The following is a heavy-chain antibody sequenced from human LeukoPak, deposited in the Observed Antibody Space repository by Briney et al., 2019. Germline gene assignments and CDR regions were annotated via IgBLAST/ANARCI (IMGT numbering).Heavy chain of an antibody. CDR2: INPNSGGT. J-gene: IGHJ3*02. V-gene: IGHV1-2*02. Sequence: ASVKVSCKASGYTFTGYYMHWVRQAPGQGLEWMGWINPNSGGTNYAQKLQGRVTMTTDTSTSTAYMELRSLRSDDTAVYYCAKPASEITFGGSPIDAFDIWGRGTMVTVSS. D-gene: IGHD3-16*01. CDR3: AKPASEITFGGSPIDAFDI. CDR1: GYTFTGYY.